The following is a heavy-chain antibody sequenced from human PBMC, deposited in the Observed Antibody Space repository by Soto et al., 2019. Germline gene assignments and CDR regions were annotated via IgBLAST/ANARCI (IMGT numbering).Heavy chain of an antibody. D-gene: IGHD4-17*01. CDR3: ASSERRLLTVTSLDY. CDR2: IIPIFGTA. V-gene: IGHV1-69*13. J-gene: IGHJ4*02. Sequence: SVKVSCKASGGTFTSYDISWVRQAPGQGLEWMGGIIPIFGTANYAQKFQGRVTITADESASTAYMELSSLRSEDTAVYYCASSERRLLTVTSLDYWGQGTLVTVSS. CDR1: GGTFTSYD.